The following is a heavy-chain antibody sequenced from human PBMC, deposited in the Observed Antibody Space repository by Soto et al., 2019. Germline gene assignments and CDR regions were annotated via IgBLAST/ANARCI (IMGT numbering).Heavy chain of an antibody. CDR3: AGLGSGRQSEYFDN. D-gene: IGHD6-19*01. V-gene: IGHV1-69*02. CDR1: GDTFSSYT. Sequence: VQLVQSGADVKKPGSSVKVSCKAYGDTFSSYTINWVLQAPGKGLECMGRLIPLLDLANYTQKFQGRVTITADKSTNTAYLELANFRSEHTAVYYWAGLGSGRQSEYFDNWGQGTLVTVSS. J-gene: IGHJ1*01. CDR2: LIPLLDLA.